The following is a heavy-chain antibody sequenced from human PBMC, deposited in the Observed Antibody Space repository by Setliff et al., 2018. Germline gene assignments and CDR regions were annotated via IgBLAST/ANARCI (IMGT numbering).Heavy chain of an antibody. CDR2: FHHSGST. J-gene: IGHJ4*02. D-gene: IGHD6-13*01. CDR1: GGSISSHY. Sequence: PSETLSLTCTVSGGSISSHYWGWIRQPPGKGLEWIGSFHHSGSTYYNPSLKSRVTISVDTSKNQFSLKLSSVTAADTAVYYCARGSRKEYSSSWYLFDYWGQGTLVTVSS. CDR3: ARGSRKEYSSSWYLFDY. V-gene: IGHV4-38-2*02.